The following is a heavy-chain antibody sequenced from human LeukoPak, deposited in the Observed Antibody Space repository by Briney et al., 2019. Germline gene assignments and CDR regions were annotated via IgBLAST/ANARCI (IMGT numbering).Heavy chain of an antibody. CDR3: ARHDGGSYSKFDY. CDR2: MHHSGST. V-gene: IGHV4-38-2*01. Sequence: MPSETLSLTCAVSGYSISSGYYWGWIRQPPGKGLEWIGSMHHSGSTYYNPSLRSRVTISLDTSKNQLSLKLSSLTAADTAVYYCARHDGGSYSKFDYWGQGTLVTVSS. J-gene: IGHJ4*02. CDR1: GYSISSGYY. D-gene: IGHD1-26*01.